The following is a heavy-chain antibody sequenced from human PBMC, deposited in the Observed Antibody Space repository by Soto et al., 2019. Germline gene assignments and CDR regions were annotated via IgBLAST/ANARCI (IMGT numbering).Heavy chain of an antibody. CDR3: ASGRAAYGKPMDV. Sequence: QVQLQESGPGLVKPSQTLSLTCTVSGGSISSGGYYWSWIRQHPGKGLEWIGYIYYSGSTYYNPSLKSRVTISVDKSKNQFSLKLSSVTAADTAVYYCASGRAAYGKPMDVWGQGTTVTVSS. V-gene: IGHV4-31*03. J-gene: IGHJ6*02. CDR2: IYYSGST. D-gene: IGHD3-16*01. CDR1: GGSISSGGYY.